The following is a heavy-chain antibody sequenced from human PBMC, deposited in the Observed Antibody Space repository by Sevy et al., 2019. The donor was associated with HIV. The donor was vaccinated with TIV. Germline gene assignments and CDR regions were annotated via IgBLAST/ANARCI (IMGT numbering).Heavy chain of an antibody. Sequence: GGSPRLSCAASGFTFRSYWMHWVRQAPGKGLVWVSGIDSDGNTATYADSVKGRFTISRDNTKNTLYLQMNSLKLEDYDVYYCEIGKPEYSYHDYWGQGTLVTVSS. V-gene: IGHV3-74*01. D-gene: IGHD4-4*01. J-gene: IGHJ4*02. CDR1: GFTFRSYW. CDR2: IDSDGNTA. CDR3: EIGKPEYSYHDY.